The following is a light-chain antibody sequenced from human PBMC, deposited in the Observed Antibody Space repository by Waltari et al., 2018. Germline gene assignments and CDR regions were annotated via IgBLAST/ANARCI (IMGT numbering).Light chain of an antibody. CDR2: EVS. Sequence: QSALTQPPSASGSPGKSVTIPCTGTSSDVGGYNFVSWYQHHPGKAPRLIIYEVSERPSGVPDRFSGSKSGNTASLTVSGLQAEDEADYYCSSYVANNNPVFGGGTKLTVL. CDR3: SSYVANNNPV. CDR1: SSDVGGYNF. J-gene: IGLJ2*01. V-gene: IGLV2-8*01.